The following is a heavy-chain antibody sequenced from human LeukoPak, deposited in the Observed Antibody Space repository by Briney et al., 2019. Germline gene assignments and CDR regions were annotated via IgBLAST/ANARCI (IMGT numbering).Heavy chain of an antibody. CDR2: FSSSSGTI. J-gene: IGHJ4*02. Sequence: GGSLRLSCAASGFTFSSSSMKWVRQAPGRGLERVSYFSSSSGTIHYADSVKSRITISRDNAKNSLYLQMNSLRDEDTAVYYCARDLRLIWGQGTLVTVSS. V-gene: IGHV3-48*02. CDR1: GFTFSSSS. D-gene: IGHD2-8*01. CDR3: ARDLRLI.